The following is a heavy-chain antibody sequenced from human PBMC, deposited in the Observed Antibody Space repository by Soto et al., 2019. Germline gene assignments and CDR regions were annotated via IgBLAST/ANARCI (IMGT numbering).Heavy chain of an antibody. J-gene: IGHJ4*02. Sequence: EVQLVESGGGLVQPGGSLRLSCAASGFTLSDDYMDWVRQAPGKGLEWVGRSRNKGNGYTTEYAASVQGRFTISRDDSKNSLDLQMNSLGTEDTAVYYCAGWLSGWGDWGQGTLVTVSS. CDR3: AGWLSGWGD. CDR2: SRNKGNGYTT. CDR1: GFTLSDDY. V-gene: IGHV3-72*01. D-gene: IGHD3-16*01.